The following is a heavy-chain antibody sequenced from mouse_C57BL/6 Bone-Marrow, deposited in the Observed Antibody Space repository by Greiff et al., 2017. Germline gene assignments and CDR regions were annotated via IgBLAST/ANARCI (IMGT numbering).Heavy chain of an antibody. CDR2: ISSGGSYT. CDR3: ARHGKELYYFDY. D-gene: IGHD2-1*01. Sequence: EVQLVESGGDLVKPGGSLKLSCAASGFTFSSYGMSWVRQTPDKRLEWVATISSGGSYTYSPDSVKGRFTISRDNAKNTLYLQMSSLKSEDTAMYYCARHGKELYYFDYWGQGTTLTVSS. J-gene: IGHJ2*01. V-gene: IGHV5-6*01. CDR1: GFTFSSYG.